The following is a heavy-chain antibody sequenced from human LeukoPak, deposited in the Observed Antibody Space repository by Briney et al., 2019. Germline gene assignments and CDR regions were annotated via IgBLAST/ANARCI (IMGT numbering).Heavy chain of an antibody. D-gene: IGHD2-2*01. V-gene: IGHV3-21*01. J-gene: IGHJ4*02. Sequence: GGSLRLSCAASGFTFSSYSVNWVRQAPGKGLEWVSSISSSSSYIYYADSVKGRFTISRDNAKNSLYLQMNSLRAEDTAVYYCAREGIDCSSTSCWYFDYWGQGTLVTVSS. CDR3: AREGIDCSSTSCWYFDY. CDR2: ISSSSSYI. CDR1: GFTFSSYS.